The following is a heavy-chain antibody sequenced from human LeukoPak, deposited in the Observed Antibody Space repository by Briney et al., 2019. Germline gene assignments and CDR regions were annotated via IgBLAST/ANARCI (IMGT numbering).Heavy chain of an antibody. Sequence: GGSLRHSCAASGFTFSDYYMGWIRQAPGKGLEWVSYISNGGSTIYYADAVKGRFTISRDNAKNSLFLQMNSLRADDTALYYCARPHRAGTQSVYCGQGTLVTVSS. CDR1: GFTFSDYY. D-gene: IGHD6-13*01. CDR2: ISNGGSTI. CDR3: ARPHRAGTQSVY. V-gene: IGHV3-11*04. J-gene: IGHJ4*02.